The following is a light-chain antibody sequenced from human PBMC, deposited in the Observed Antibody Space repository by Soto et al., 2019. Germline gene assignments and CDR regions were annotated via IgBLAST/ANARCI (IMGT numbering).Light chain of an antibody. Sequence: QSALTQPASVSGSPGQSITISCTGTSSDVGTYNYVSWYQQHPGKAPKLMIYDVSNRPSGVSNRFSGSKSGNTASLTISGLQAEDEAAYYCSSYTNSRGVGFGGGTKVTVL. CDR3: SSYTNSRGVG. J-gene: IGLJ2*01. CDR1: SSDVGTYNY. V-gene: IGLV2-14*01. CDR2: DVS.